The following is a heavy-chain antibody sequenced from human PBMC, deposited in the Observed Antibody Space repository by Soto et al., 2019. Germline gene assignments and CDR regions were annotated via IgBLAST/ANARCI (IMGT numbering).Heavy chain of an antibody. D-gene: IGHD6-19*01. CDR3: ARRGSGWFFDY. CDR2: MHYSGST. V-gene: IGHV4-39*01. J-gene: IGHJ4*02. Sequence: QLQLQESGPGLVKPSETLSLICTVSGGSISSSGYYWGWIRQPPGKGLEWIGSMHYSGSTYYNPSLKSRVIISLDTSNNQFSLPLKSATASDTAVYYCARRGSGWFFDYWGRGTLVTVSS. CDR1: GGSISSSGYY.